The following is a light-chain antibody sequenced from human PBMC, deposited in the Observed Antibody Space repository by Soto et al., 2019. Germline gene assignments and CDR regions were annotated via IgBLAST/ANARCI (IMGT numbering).Light chain of an antibody. J-gene: IGKJ2*01. CDR3: QQYGRSPLMYT. CDR2: GAS. V-gene: IGKV3-20*01. Sequence: EIVLTQSPGTLSLSPGERATLSCRASQSITSNFLAWYQQKPGQAPRLLIYGASTRAAGVPDRFSGSGSGTDFTLTITRLEPEDFAVYYCQQYGRSPLMYTFGQGTNLGV. CDR1: QSITSNF.